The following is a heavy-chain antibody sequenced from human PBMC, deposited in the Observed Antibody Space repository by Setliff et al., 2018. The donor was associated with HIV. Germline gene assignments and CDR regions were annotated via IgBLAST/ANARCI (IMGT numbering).Heavy chain of an antibody. Sequence: KPSETLSLTCTVSGGSISNYYWGWIRQPPGKGLEWIGYISYTGTTKYNPSLKSRVTISVDTSKNQFSVRLRSVTDADTAVYYCARDPPGYGDTNDYWGQGTLVTVSS. J-gene: IGHJ4*02. V-gene: IGHV4-59*01. CDR2: ISYTGTT. CDR3: ARDPPGYGDTNDY. CDR1: GGSISNYY. D-gene: IGHD4-17*01.